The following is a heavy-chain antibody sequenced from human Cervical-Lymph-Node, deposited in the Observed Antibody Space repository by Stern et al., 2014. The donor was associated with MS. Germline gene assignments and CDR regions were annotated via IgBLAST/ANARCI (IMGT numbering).Heavy chain of an antibody. CDR2: IIPIFDMG. J-gene: IGHJ6*02. CDR3: TRDQGDCSGGSCLLFGVPGDYYSNGMDV. Sequence: QVQLVQSGAEVKKPGSSVKVSCKASGDTFSKYAFSWVRQAPGQGLEWMGRIIPIFDMGNYAQKFQGRVTITADKSTNTAYLELNSLRSEDTAVYYCTRDQGDCSGGSCLLFGVPGDYYSNGMDVWGQGTTVIVSS. V-gene: IGHV1-69*17. CDR1: GDTFSKYA. D-gene: IGHD2-15*01.